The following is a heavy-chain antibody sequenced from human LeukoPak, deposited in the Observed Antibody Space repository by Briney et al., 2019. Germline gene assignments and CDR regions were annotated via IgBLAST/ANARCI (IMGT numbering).Heavy chain of an antibody. Sequence: PSETLSLTCTVSGGSISSYYWSWIRQPAGKGLEWIGRIYTSGSTNYNPSLKSRVTMSVDTSKNQFSLKLRSVTAAVTAVYYCASLIAARPGEYFQHWGQGTLVTVSS. CDR1: GGSISSYY. J-gene: IGHJ1*01. V-gene: IGHV4-4*07. CDR2: IYTSGST. CDR3: ASLIAARPGEYFQH. D-gene: IGHD6-6*01.